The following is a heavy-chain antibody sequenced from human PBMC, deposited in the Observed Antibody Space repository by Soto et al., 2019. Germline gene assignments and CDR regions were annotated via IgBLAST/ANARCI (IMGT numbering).Heavy chain of an antibody. D-gene: IGHD6-6*01. Sequence: QVQLVQSGAEVKKPGSSVKVSCKASGGTFSSYAISWVRQAPGQGLEWMGGIIPIFGTANYAQKFQGRVTITADKSTSTAYMELSSLRSEDTAVYYCARVFDGAARYYYDGMDVWGQGTTVTVSS. V-gene: IGHV1-69*06. CDR3: ARVFDGAARYYYDGMDV. CDR2: IIPIFGTA. CDR1: GGTFSSYA. J-gene: IGHJ6*02.